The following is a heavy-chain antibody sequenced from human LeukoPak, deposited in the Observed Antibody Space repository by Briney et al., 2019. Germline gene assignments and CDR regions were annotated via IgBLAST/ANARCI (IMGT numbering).Heavy chain of an antibody. J-gene: IGHJ5*02. CDR1: GGSISSSSYY. V-gene: IGHV4-39*07. D-gene: IGHD3-3*01. CDR3: ARNDYDFWSGYPNWFDP. CDR2: IYYSGST. Sequence: SETLSLTCTVSGGSISSSSYYWGWIRQPPGKGLEWIGSIYYSGSTYYNPSLKSRVTISVDTSKNQFSLKLSSVTAADTAAYYCARNDYDFWSGYPNWFDPWGQGTLVTVSS.